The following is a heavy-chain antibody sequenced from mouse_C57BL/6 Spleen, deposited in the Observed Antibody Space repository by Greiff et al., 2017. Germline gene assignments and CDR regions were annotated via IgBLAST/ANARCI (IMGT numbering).Heavy chain of an antibody. CDR2: IHPNSGST. V-gene: IGHV1-64*01. D-gene: IGHD2-12*01. Sequence: QVQLQQPGAELVKPGASVKLSCKASGYTFTSYWMHWVKQRPGQGLEWIGMIHPNSGSTNYNEKFKSKDTLTVDKSSSTAYMQLSSLTSEDSAVYYCARGDYRGYFEVWGTGTTVTVSS. CDR1: GYTFTSYW. CDR3: ARGDYRGYFEV. J-gene: IGHJ1*03.